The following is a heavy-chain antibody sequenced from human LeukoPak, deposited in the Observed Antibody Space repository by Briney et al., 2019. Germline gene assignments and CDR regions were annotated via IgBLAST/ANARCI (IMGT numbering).Heavy chain of an antibody. D-gene: IGHD2-2*01. V-gene: IGHV3-23*01. CDR2: ISCSGGST. J-gene: IGHJ6*02. Sequence: PGGSLRLSCAASGFTFSSYAMSWVPQAPGKGLEGVSAISCSGGSTYYADSVKGRFTISRDNSKNTLYLQMNSLRAEDTAVYYCAKGTLPSSTLDYYDSYGMDVWGQGTTVTVSS. CDR3: AKGTLPSSTLDYYDSYGMDV. CDR1: GFTFSSYA.